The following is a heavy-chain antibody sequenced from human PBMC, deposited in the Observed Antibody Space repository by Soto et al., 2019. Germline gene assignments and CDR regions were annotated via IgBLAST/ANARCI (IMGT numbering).Heavy chain of an antibody. CDR1: GYTFNTYY. V-gene: IGHV1-2*04. D-gene: IGHD2-15*01. CDR3: AIEAYCSGGSCYSRLENAFDI. J-gene: IGHJ3*02. Sequence: VASVKVSCKTSGYTFNTYYISWLRQAPGQGLEWMGWINPNSGGTNYVQKFQGWVTMTRDTSISTAYMELSRLRSDDTAVYYCAIEAYCSGGSCYSRLENAFDIWGQGTMVTVS. CDR2: INPNSGGT.